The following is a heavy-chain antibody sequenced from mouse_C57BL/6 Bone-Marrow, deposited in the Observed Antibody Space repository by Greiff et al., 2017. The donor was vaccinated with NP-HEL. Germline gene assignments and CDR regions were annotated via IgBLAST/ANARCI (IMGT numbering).Heavy chain of an antibody. CDR3: ARLGYYYGSSYPRYFDV. D-gene: IGHD1-1*01. J-gene: IGHJ1*03. Sequence: EVQLQESGPGLAKPSQTLSLTCSVTGYSITSDYWNWIRKFPGNKLEYMGYISYSGSTYYNPSLKSRISITRDTSTNQCYLQLNSVTTEDTATYYCARLGYYYGSSYPRYFDVWGTGTTVTVSS. CDR1: GYSITSDY. V-gene: IGHV3-8*01. CDR2: ISYSGST.